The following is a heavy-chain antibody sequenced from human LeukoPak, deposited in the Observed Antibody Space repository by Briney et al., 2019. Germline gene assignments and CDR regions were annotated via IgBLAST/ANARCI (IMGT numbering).Heavy chain of an antibody. V-gene: IGHV4-39*07. CDR1: GGSISSSTYY. D-gene: IGHD6-13*01. Sequence: SETLSLTCTVSGGSISSSTYYWGWIRQPPGKGLEWIGSIYYSGSTYYNPSLKSRVTISVDTSKNQFSLKLSSVTAADTAVYYCARTTEAHSWRTRYYDYYMDVWGKGTTVTVSS. CDR2: IYYSGST. CDR3: ARTTEAHSWRTRYYDYYMDV. J-gene: IGHJ6*03.